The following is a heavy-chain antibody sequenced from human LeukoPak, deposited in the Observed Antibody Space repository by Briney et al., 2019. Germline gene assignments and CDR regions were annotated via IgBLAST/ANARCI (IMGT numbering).Heavy chain of an antibody. Sequence: SETLSLTCAIYGGSFSGYYWSWIRQPPGKGLEWIGEINHSGSTNYNPSLKSRVTISVDTSKNQFSLKLSSVTAADTAVYYCARSCSSTSCQTRYYYYYGMDVWGQGTTVTVSS. V-gene: IGHV4-34*01. J-gene: IGHJ6*02. CDR1: GGSFSGYY. CDR2: INHSGST. D-gene: IGHD2-2*01. CDR3: ARSCSSTSCQTRYYYYYGMDV.